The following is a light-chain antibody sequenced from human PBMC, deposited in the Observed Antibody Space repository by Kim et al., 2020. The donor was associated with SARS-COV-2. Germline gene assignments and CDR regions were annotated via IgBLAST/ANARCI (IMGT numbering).Light chain of an antibody. CDR2: GAS. CDR3: QQYSSAPRT. Sequence: TPGENTALSCRASQSVSSSYLAWYQQKPGQAPRLLVFGASGRATGIPDRFSASGSGTDFTLTISRLEPEDFAVYYCQQYSSAPRTFGQGTKVDIK. CDR1: QSVSSSY. V-gene: IGKV3-20*01. J-gene: IGKJ1*01.